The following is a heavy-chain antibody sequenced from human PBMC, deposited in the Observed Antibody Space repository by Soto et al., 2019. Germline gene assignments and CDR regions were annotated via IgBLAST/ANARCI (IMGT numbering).Heavy chain of an antibody. J-gene: IGHJ5*02. Sequence: NPSETLSLTCTVSGGSVSSGSYYWSWTRQPPGKGLEWIGYIYYSGSTNYNPSLKSRVTISVDTSKNQFSLKLSSVTAADTAVYYCARENWNYGVAWFDPWGQGTLVTVSS. CDR3: ARENWNYGVAWFDP. V-gene: IGHV4-61*01. CDR1: GGSVSSGSYY. CDR2: IYYSGST. D-gene: IGHD1-7*01.